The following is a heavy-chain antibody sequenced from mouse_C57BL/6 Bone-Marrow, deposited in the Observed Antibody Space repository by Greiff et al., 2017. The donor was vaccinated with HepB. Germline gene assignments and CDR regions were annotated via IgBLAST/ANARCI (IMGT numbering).Heavy chain of an antibody. CDR2: IYPGNSDT. J-gene: IGHJ4*01. CDR1: GYTFTSYW. D-gene: IGHD2-2*01. V-gene: IGHV1-5*01. Sequence: EVQLQQSGTVLARPGASVKMSCKTSGYTFTSYWMHWVKQRPGQGLEWIGAIYPGNSDTSHNQKFKGKAKLTAVTSASTAYMELSSLTNEDSAVYYCTRDGYDKDYAMDYWGQGTSVTVSS. CDR3: TRDGYDKDYAMDY.